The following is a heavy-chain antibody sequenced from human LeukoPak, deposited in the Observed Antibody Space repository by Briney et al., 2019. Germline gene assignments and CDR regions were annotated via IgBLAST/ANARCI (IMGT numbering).Heavy chain of an antibody. Sequence: GGSLRLSCAASGFTFSSYAMSWVRQAPGKGPEWVSSISGSGARTYYADSVKGRFTISRDNSKNTLYLQMTNLRADDTAVYYCTNGLCCGDYGGYWGPGTLVTVSS. CDR2: ISGSGART. CDR1: GFTFSSYA. CDR3: TNGLCCGDYGGY. V-gene: IGHV3-23*01. D-gene: IGHD4-23*01. J-gene: IGHJ4*02.